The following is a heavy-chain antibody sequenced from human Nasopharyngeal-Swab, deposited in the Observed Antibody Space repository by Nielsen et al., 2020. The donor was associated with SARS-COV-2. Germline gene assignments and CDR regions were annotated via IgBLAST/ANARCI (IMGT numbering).Heavy chain of an antibody. J-gene: IGHJ4*02. CDR1: GFTFSPYT. Sequence: LSLTCATSGFTFSPYTMTWVRQAPGKGLQWISYITSGNSVQYADSVRGRFTISRDNAKNSLYLQKNSLTAEDTAVYYCARERGGGYGDYWGQGTLVTVSS. CDR2: ITSGNSV. CDR3: ARERGGGYGDY. D-gene: IGHD5-12*01. V-gene: IGHV3-48*04.